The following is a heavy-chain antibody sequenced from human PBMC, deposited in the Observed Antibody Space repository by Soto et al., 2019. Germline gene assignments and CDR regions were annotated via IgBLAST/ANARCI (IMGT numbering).Heavy chain of an antibody. CDR3: ARRAETNGWNGFGADKYYFDF. Sequence: SAKVSCKAFGYTFTRYDIYCVRQATVQGLEWLGWMNPNTGNSAYAQKFQGRVTVTSDTSINTVHMELSSLRSEDTAVYYCARRAETNGWNGFGADKYYFDFWGQGTLVTGSS. D-gene: IGHD1-1*01. CDR2: MNPNTGNS. V-gene: IGHV1-8*01. J-gene: IGHJ4*02. CDR1: GYTFTRYD.